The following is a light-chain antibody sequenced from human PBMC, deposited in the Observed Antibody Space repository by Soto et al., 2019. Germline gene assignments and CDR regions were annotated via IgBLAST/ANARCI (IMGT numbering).Light chain of an antibody. CDR3: QQYNNWPPMA. CDR2: GAS. V-gene: IGKV3-15*01. Sequence: EIVMTQSPATLSVSPGERATLSCRASQSVSSNLAWYQQKPGQAPRLLIYGASTRATGIPARFRGSGSGTEFALTISRLPSEDFAVYYCQQYNNWPPMAFGQGTKVEIK. J-gene: IGKJ1*01. CDR1: QSVSSN.